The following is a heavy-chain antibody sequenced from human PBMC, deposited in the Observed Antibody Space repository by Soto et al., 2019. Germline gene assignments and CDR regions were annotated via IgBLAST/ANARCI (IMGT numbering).Heavy chain of an antibody. CDR3: ARELTMVRGVIIYYYYGMDV. CDR2: INPNSGGT. Sequence: SVEVSCRASGYTFSGYYMHWVRQAPGQGLEWMGWINPNSGGTNYAQKFQGRVTMTRDTSISTAYMELSRLRSDDTAVYYCARELTMVRGVIIYYYYGMDVWGQGTTVTAP. CDR1: GYTFSGYY. D-gene: IGHD3-10*01. V-gene: IGHV1-2*02. J-gene: IGHJ6*02.